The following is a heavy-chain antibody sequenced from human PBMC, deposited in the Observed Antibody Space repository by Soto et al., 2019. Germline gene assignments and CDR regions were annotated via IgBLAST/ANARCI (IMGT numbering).Heavy chain of an antibody. V-gene: IGHV1-2*02. CDR2: INGDSGNT. CDR1: GYTFSDHF. CDR3: ARVAVRGQANYVY. D-gene: IGHD3-16*01. Sequence: ASVKVSSKASGYTFSDHFIHWFRQAPGEGLEWMGWINGDSGNTDYAQKFQGRVTMTRDKSISTVYMELSSLRSDDTAVYYCARVAVRGQANYVYWGQGTLVTVSS. J-gene: IGHJ4*02.